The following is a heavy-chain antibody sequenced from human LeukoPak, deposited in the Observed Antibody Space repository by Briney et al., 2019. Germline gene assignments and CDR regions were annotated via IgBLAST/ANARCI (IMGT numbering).Heavy chain of an antibody. D-gene: IGHD2-15*01. V-gene: IGHV3-23*01. CDR3: AKVPTLLGYCSGGSCYYGMDV. Sequence: PGGSLRLSCAASGFTFSSYAMSWVRQAPGKGLEWVSAISGSGGSTYYADSVKGRFIISRDNSKNTLYLQMNSLRAEDTAVYYCAKVPTLLGYCSGGSCYYGMDVWGQGTTVTVSS. CDR1: GFTFSSYA. CDR2: ISGSGGST. J-gene: IGHJ6*02.